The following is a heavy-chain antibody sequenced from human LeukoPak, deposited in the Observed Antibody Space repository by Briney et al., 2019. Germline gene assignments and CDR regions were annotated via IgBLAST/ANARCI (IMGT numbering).Heavy chain of an antibody. CDR3: ALGGFWSGYYTYYYYMDV. CDR2: IKQDGSEK. CDR1: GFTFSSYW. Sequence: GGSLRLSCAASGFTFSSYWMSWVRQAPGKGLEWVANIKQDGSEKYYVDSVKGRFTISRDNAKNSLYLQMNSLRAEDTAVYYCALGGFWSGYYTYYYYMDVWGKGTTVTVSS. D-gene: IGHD3-3*01. V-gene: IGHV3-7*01. J-gene: IGHJ6*03.